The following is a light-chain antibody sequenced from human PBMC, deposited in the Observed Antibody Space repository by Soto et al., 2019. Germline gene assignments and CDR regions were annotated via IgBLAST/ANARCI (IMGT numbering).Light chain of an antibody. CDR3: QQYSTSRT. Sequence: EIVLTQSPATLSVSPGGRATLSCRASESVSSNLAWYQQKPGKTPRLLIYGASTTATGIPVRFSGGGSETDFTLTITRLEPEDFAVYYCQQYSTSRTFGQGTKVDIK. V-gene: IGKV3D-15*01. J-gene: IGKJ1*01. CDR2: GAS. CDR1: ESVSSN.